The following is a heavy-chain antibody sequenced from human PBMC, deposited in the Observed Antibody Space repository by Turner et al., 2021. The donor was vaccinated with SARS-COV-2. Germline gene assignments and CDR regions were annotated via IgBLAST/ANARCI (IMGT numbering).Heavy chain of an antibody. Sequence: QVQLQQWGAGLLKPSETLSLTCAVYGGSFSGYYWTWIRQPPEKGLEWIGEIHPSGTTYNNPSIKGRVTMSVEKSKNQFYLKVSSVTAADTAVYYCAKGDDSRKSGLLWGQGTLVTVSS. V-gene: IGHV4-34*02. CDR3: AKGDDSRKSGLL. CDR2: IHPSGTT. CDR1: GGSFSGYY. J-gene: IGHJ4*02. D-gene: IGHD2-15*01.